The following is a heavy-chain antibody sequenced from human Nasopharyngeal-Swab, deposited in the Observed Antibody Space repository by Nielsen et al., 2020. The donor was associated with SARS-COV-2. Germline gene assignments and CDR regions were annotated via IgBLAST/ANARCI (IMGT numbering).Heavy chain of an antibody. Sequence: GGSLRLSCEASGFRISGYYMSWIRQAPGKGLEWVSSISGGSNFINYADSVKGRFTVSRDNAKKSLYLHMNSLRPEDTAVYYCARDGLDYDFWSAYFMDVWGQGTTVTVSS. D-gene: IGHD3-3*01. V-gene: IGHV3-11*06. CDR3: ARDGLDYDFWSAYFMDV. CDR2: ISGGSNFI. J-gene: IGHJ6*02. CDR1: GFRISGYY.